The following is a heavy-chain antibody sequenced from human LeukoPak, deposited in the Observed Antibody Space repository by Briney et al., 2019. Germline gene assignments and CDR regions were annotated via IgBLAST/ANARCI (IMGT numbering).Heavy chain of an antibody. D-gene: IGHD6-13*01. V-gene: IGHV3-30*04. Sequence: PGGSLRLSCTASGFTFGDYAMSWVRQAPGKGLEWVAVISHDGSNKYYADSVKGRFTISRDNSKNTLYLQMNSLRAEDTAVYYCANIAAVPSFDYWGQGTLVTVSS. CDR1: GFTFGDYA. J-gene: IGHJ4*02. CDR2: ISHDGSNK. CDR3: ANIAAVPSFDY.